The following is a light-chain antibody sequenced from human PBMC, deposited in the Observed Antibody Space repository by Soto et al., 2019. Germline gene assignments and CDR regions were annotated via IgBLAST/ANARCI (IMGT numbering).Light chain of an antibody. CDR3: QQRGDWPT. CDR2: DAF. CDR1: QSVSSY. Sequence: EIVLTQSPATLSLSPGERATLSCRASQSVSSYLAWYQQKPGQAPRLLIYDAFNRATGIPARFSGSGSGTDFTLTISSREPEDFAVYYCQQRGDWPTFGGGTKVEIK. J-gene: IGKJ4*01. V-gene: IGKV3-11*01.